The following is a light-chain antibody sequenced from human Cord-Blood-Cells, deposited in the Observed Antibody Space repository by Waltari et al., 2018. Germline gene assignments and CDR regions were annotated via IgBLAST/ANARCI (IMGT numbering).Light chain of an antibody. V-gene: IGLV1-47*01. Sequence: QSVLPQPPSASATPGQRVTISCSGSSPNIGSNYVSWYQQLPGTAPKLLIYRNNQRPSGVPDRVSASKSGTSASLAISGLRSEDEADYYCAAWDDSLSGSWVFDGGTKLTVL. J-gene: IGLJ3*02. CDR3: AAWDDSLSGSWV. CDR1: SPNIGSNY. CDR2: RNN.